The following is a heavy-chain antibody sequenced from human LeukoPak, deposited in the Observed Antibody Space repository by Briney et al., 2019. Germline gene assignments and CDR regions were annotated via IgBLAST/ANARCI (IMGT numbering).Heavy chain of an antibody. V-gene: IGHV3-74*01. J-gene: IGHJ2*01. Sequence: GGSLRLSCAVSGLPFSSYWMHWVRQAPGKGLVWVSRINSDGSSTSYADSVKGRFTISRDNAKNTLYLQMNSLRAEDTAVYYCARDRAPGYFDLWGRGTLVTVSS. CDR2: INSDGSST. CDR1: GLPFSSYW. CDR3: ARDRAPGYFDL.